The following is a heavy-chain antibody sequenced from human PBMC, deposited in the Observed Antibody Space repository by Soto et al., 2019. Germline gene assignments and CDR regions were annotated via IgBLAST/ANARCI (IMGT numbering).Heavy chain of an antibody. CDR1: GYSFTSYW. Sequence: PGESLKISCKGSGYSFTSYWIGWVRQMPGKGLEWMGIIYPGDSDTRYSPSFQGQVTISADKSISTAYLQWSSLKASDTAMYYCARLIGYYDILTGYYNVGYYYYGMGVWGQGTTVTVSS. J-gene: IGHJ6*02. V-gene: IGHV5-51*01. CDR3: ARLIGYYDILTGYYNVGYYYYGMGV. CDR2: IYPGDSDT. D-gene: IGHD3-9*01.